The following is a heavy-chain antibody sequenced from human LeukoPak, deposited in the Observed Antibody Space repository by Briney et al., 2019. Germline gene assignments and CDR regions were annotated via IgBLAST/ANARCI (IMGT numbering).Heavy chain of an antibody. D-gene: IGHD5-12*01. J-gene: IGHJ6*04. CDR1: GGTFNSYA. CDR3: AQTIQGYRGYDSGVV. V-gene: IGHV1-69*13. Sequence: SVKLSCKASGGTFNSYAIRWVPQAPGKALEWMGGILPIFGTANYAQKFQGRVTITADESTSTAYMALSSLSSADTAGHYSAQTIQGYRGYDSGVVWGKGTTVTVSS. CDR2: ILPIFGTA.